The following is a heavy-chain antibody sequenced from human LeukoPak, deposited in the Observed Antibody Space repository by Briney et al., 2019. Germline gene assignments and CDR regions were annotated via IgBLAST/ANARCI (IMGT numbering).Heavy chain of an antibody. CDR1: GFTFSGYS. D-gene: IGHD2-15*01. CDR2: ISSSSSTI. CDR3: ARGFRPLVVVAATPPYYFDY. V-gene: IGHV3-48*04. Sequence: GSLRLSCAASGFTFSGYSMNWVRQAPGKGLEWVSYISSSSSTIYYADSVKGRFTISRDNAKNSPYLQMNSLRAEDTAVYYCARGFRPLVVVAATPPYYFDYWGQGTLVTVSS. J-gene: IGHJ4*02.